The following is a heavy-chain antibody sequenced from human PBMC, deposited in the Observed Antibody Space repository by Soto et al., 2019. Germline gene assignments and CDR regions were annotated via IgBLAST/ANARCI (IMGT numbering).Heavy chain of an antibody. J-gene: IGHJ3*02. V-gene: IGHV3-64D*06. CDR1: GFIFSSYT. CDR2: ISSNRENT. CDR3: VIGGYIFVYGAFDI. Sequence: GGSLRLSCSDSGFIFSSYTMYWVRKAPGKGLKYVSAISSNRENTYHTVSLKGRFTISRYNSKKTLYLQMSSLRPEDTAVYYCVIGGYIFVYGAFDIWGRGTMVTVSS. D-gene: IGHD3-3*02.